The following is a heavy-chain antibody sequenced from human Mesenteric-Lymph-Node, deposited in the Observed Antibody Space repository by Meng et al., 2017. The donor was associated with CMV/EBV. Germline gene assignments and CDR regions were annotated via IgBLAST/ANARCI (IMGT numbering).Heavy chain of an antibody. Sequence: SGYSLTDYYIHWVRQAPGQGLEWMGRMNPKSGGTNYAQKFQGRVTMTRDTSISTAYMELSRLRSDDTAVYYCASYIVVVPAAKFPGDYWGQGTLVTVSS. CDR2: MNPKSGGT. V-gene: IGHV1-2*06. J-gene: IGHJ4*02. CDR1: GYSLTDYY. D-gene: IGHD2-2*01. CDR3: ASYIVVVPAAKFPGDY.